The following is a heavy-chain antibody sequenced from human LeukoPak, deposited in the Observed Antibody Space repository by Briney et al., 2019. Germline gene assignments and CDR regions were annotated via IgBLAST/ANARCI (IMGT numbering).Heavy chain of an antibody. J-gene: IGHJ4*02. CDR1: GFTFSSYA. V-gene: IGHV3-23*01. CDR3: AKGRTRYHSSGWFFDY. Sequence: GGSLRLSCAASGFTFSSYAMSWVRQAPGKGLEWVSAISGSGGSTYYADSVKGRFTISRDNSKNTLYLQMNSLRAEDTAVYYCAKGRTRYHSSGWFFDYWGQGTLVTVSS. CDR2: ISGSGGST. D-gene: IGHD6-19*01.